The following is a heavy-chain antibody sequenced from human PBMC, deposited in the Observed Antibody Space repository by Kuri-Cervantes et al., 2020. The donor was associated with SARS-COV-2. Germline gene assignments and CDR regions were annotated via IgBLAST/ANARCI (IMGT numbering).Heavy chain of an antibody. CDR3: ARDQYYDFWSGYHWLDP. Sequence: SVTVSCKASVYTFTSYAMHWVRQAPGQRLEWMGWINSGNGKKKYSQKFQGRVTITRDTSASTAYMELSRLRSEDTAVYYCARDQYYDFWSGYHWLDPWGQGTLVTVSS. D-gene: IGHD3-3*01. J-gene: IGHJ5*02. CDR2: INSGNGKK. CDR1: VYTFTSYA. V-gene: IGHV1-3*01.